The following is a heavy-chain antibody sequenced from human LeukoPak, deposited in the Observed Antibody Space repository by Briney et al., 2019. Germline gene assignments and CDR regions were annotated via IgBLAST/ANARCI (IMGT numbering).Heavy chain of an antibody. D-gene: IGHD3-10*01. CDR3: GRDFLGESGAGGP. CDR2: ISPSGGST. J-gene: IGHJ5*02. Sequence: GGSLRLSCAASGFTFSSFTMNWVRQAPGKGLEWASSISPSGGSTWHADSVEGRFTISRDNAKNSVHLQMTNLRVDDTAVYYCGRDFLGESGAGGPWGQGILVTVSS. CDR1: GFTFSSFT. V-gene: IGHV3-21*01.